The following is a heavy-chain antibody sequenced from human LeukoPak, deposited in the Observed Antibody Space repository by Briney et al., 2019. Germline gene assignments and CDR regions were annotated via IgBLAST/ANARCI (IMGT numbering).Heavy chain of an antibody. J-gene: IGHJ4*02. CDR1: GGTFSSYA. Sequence: SVKVSCKASGGTFSSYAISWVRQAPGQGLEWMGGIIPIFGTANYAQKFQGRVTITADESTSTAYMELSSLRSEDTAVHYCFVSNPLGGWGQGTLVTVSS. CDR2: IIPIFGTA. D-gene: IGHD3-16*02. V-gene: IGHV1-69*13. CDR3: FVSNPLGG.